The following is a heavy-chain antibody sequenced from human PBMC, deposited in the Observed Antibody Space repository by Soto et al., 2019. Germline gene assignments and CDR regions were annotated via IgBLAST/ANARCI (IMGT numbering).Heavy chain of an antibody. V-gene: IGHV4-31*03. Sequence: QVQLQESGPGLVKPSQTLSLTCTVSGGSISSGGYYWSWIRQHPGKGLEWMGYTYYSGSTYYNPSLKSRVTISVDTSKNQFSLKLSSVTAADTAVYYCARSTGYCSSTSCYGDDAFDIWGQGTMVTVSS. CDR3: ARSTGYCSSTSCYGDDAFDI. D-gene: IGHD2-2*01. CDR1: GGSISSGGYY. J-gene: IGHJ3*02. CDR2: TYYSGST.